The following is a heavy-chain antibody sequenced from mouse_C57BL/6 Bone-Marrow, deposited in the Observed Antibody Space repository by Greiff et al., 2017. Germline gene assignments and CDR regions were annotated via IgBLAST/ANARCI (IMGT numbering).Heavy chain of an antibody. CDR3: ARSVTAQATLLMDY. CDR1: GYTFTSYW. CDR2: IDPNSGGT. V-gene: IGHV1-72*01. J-gene: IGHJ4*01. Sequence: QVQLKQSGAELVKPGASVKLSCKASGYTFTSYWMHWVKQRPGRGLEWIGRIDPNSGGTKYNEKFKSKATLTVDKPSSTAYMPLSSLTSEDSAVYYCARSVTAQATLLMDYLGQGTSVTVSS. D-gene: IGHD3-2*02.